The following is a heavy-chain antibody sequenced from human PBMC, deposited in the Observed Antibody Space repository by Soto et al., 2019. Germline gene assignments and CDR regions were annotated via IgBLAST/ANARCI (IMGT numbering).Heavy chain of an antibody. CDR2: IYYSGST. V-gene: IGHV4-30-4*01. CDR3: ARRIAVASEFDY. J-gene: IGHJ4*02. D-gene: IGHD6-19*01. Sequence: SETLSLTCTVPGGSISSGDYYWSWIRQPPGKGLGWIGYIYYSGSTYYNPSLKSRVTISVDTSKNQFSLKLSSVTAADTAVYYCARRIAVASEFDYWGQGTLVTVSS. CDR1: GGSISSGDYY.